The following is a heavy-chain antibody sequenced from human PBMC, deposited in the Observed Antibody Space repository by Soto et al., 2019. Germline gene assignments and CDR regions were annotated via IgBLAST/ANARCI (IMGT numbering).Heavy chain of an antibody. V-gene: IGHV4-34*01. Sequence: SETLCLTCAVYGGSFSGYYWSWIRQPPGKGLEWIGEINHSGSTNYNPSLKSRVTISVDTSKNQFSLKLSTVTAADTAVYYCARARDSYDSSGYLYFDYWGQGTMVTVSS. CDR3: ARARDSYDSSGYLYFDY. CDR1: GGSFSGYY. CDR2: INHSGST. D-gene: IGHD3-22*01. J-gene: IGHJ4*02.